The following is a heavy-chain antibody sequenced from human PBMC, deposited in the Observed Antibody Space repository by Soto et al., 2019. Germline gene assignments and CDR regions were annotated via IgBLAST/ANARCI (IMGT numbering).Heavy chain of an antibody. CDR3: ARRTRYSTKGVCYPYYDYGMDV. D-gene: IGHD2-8*01. Sequence: QVQLVESGGGVVQPGRSLRLSCAASGFTFSSYGMHWVRQAPGKGLEWVAVIWYDGSNKYYADSVKGRFTISRDKSKNTLYLQRNTLRAEDTAVYYCARRTRYSTKGVCYPYYDYGMDVWGHRTTVTVSS. CDR2: IWYDGSNK. V-gene: IGHV3-33*01. J-gene: IGHJ6*02. CDR1: GFTFSSYG.